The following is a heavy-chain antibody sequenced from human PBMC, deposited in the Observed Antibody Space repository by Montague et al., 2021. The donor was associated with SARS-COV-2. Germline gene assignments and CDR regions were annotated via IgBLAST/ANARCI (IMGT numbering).Heavy chain of an antibody. D-gene: IGHD2-2*01. V-gene: IGHV4-34*01. CDR1: GGSFSGYY. CDR2: INHSGST. J-gene: IGHJ6*02. Sequence: SETLSLTCAVYGGSFSGYYWSWIRQPPGKGLEWIGEINHSGSTNYNPSLKSRVTISVDTSKNQFSLKLSSVTAADTAVYYCTREGYQVLWSDYYYYGMDVWDQGTTVTVSS. CDR3: TREGYQVLWSDYYYYGMDV.